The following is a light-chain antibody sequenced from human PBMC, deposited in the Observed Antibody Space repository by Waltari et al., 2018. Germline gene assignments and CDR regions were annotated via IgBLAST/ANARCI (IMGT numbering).Light chain of an antibody. CDR2: GAS. Sequence: IMLTQFPGPLSLSPGERATLSCRASQSISRYLVWYQQKPGQAPRLLIYGASTRATGIPDRFSGSGSGTDFSLTISGLVPEDSAVYYCQHHFRLPATFGQGTKVEIK. V-gene: IGKV3-20*01. J-gene: IGKJ1*01. CDR3: QHHFRLPAT. CDR1: QSISRY.